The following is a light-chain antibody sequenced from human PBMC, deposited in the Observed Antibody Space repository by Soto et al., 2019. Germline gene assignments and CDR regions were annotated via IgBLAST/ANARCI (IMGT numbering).Light chain of an antibody. CDR1: SSDIGGYYY. CDR2: QVS. Sequence: QSALTQPASVSGSPGQSITISCTGTSSDIGGYYYVSWYQHHPGKAPKLMIYQVSNRPSGVSNRFSGSKSGNTASLTISGPQAEDEADYCCTSYSSSSTFYVFGTGTKVTVL. CDR3: TSYSSSSTFYV. V-gene: IGLV2-14*01. J-gene: IGLJ1*01.